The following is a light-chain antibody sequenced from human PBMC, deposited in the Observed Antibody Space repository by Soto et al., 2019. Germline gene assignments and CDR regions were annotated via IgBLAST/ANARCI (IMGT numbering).Light chain of an antibody. Sequence: EIVLTQSLATLPLSPGERATLSCRASQSVRSYLAWYQQKPGQATSLLIYDASNRATGIPARFSGSGSGTVFTLPISRLEAKDFLVYYGQQRSNGPLAVGGWTEVEI. V-gene: IGKV3-11*01. CDR1: QSVRSY. J-gene: IGKJ4*01. CDR2: DAS. CDR3: QQRSNGPLA.